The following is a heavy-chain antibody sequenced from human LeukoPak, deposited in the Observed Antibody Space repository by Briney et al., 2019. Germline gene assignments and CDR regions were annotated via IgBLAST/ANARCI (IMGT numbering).Heavy chain of an antibody. V-gene: IGHV3-7*01. D-gene: IGHD3-3*01. Sequence: PGGSLRLSCAASGFTFSSYWMSWVRQAPGKGLEWVANIKQDGSEKYYVDSVKGRFTISRDNAKNSLCLQMNSLRAEDTAVYYCARVPDYDFWSGVDFDYWGQGTLVTVSS. CDR3: ARVPDYDFWSGVDFDY. J-gene: IGHJ4*02. CDR1: GFTFSSYW. CDR2: IKQDGSEK.